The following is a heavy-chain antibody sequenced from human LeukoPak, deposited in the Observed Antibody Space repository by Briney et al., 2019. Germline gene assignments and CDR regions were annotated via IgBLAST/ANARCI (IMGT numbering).Heavy chain of an antibody. V-gene: IGHV3-64D*06. J-gene: IGHJ6*04. Sequence: GGSLRLSCSASGFTFSSYATHWVRQAPGKGLEYVSAISSNGGSTNYADSAKDRFTISRDNSKNTLYLQMSSLRAEDTAVYYCAKAGSGSYYKSRSGMDVWGKGTTVIVSS. CDR1: GFTFSSYA. D-gene: IGHD3-10*01. CDR2: ISSNGGST. CDR3: AKAGSGSYYKSRSGMDV.